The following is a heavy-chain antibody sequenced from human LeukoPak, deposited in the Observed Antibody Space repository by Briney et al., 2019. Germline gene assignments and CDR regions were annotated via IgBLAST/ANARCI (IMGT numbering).Heavy chain of an antibody. CDR3: ARDPAIQTWLSAYYFDY. V-gene: IGHV3-30*03. CDR1: GFTSTNYW. D-gene: IGHD3-22*01. CDR2: ISDGGTHL. J-gene: IGHJ4*02. Sequence: PGGSLRLSCVASGFTSTNYWMNWVRQAPGQGLEWVAVISDGGTHLYYADSVKGRLTISRDNSESTMYLQMNSLRVEDTAVYYCARDPAIQTWLSAYYFDYWGQGTQVTVSS.